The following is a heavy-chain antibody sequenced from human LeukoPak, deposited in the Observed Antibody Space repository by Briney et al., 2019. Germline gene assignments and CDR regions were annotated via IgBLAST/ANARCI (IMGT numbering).Heavy chain of an antibody. CDR1: GFTFSSYS. J-gene: IGHJ5*02. CDR3: ARVQGSGYAGWFDP. V-gene: IGHV3-48*01. Sequence: GGSLRLSCAASGFTFSSYSMNWVRQAPGKGLEWVSYISSSSSTIYYADSVKGRFTISRDNAKNSLYLQMNSLRAEDTAVYYCARVQGSGYAGWFDPWGQGTLVTVSS. D-gene: IGHD3-22*01. CDR2: ISSSSSTI.